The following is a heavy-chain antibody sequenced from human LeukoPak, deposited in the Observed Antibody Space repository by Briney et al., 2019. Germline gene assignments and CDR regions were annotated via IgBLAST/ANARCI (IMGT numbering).Heavy chain of an antibody. D-gene: IGHD3-16*01. V-gene: IGHV4-31*03. J-gene: IGHJ4*02. Sequence: PSETLSLTCTVSDDSISSVGYYWTWIRQYLGKGLEWIGYIHYSGSTNYNPSLKSRVTMSIDTSKDQFSLKLGSVTAADTAVYYCARMITFGGAANFDYWGQGTLVTVSS. CDR2: IHYSGST. CDR3: ARMITFGGAANFDY. CDR1: DDSISSVGYY.